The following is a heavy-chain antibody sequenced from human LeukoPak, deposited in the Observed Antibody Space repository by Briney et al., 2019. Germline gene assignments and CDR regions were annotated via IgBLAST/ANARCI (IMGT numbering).Heavy chain of an antibody. CDR1: GFTFSSYS. Sequence: GGSLRLSCAASGFTFSSYSMNWVRQAPGKGLEWVANINPDGNEKRHVDPVKGRFTISRDNTKNSLFLQMNSLTGEDTAVYFCARDRGELVDWGQGTLVTVSS. CDR3: ARDRGELVD. D-gene: IGHD3-16*01. CDR2: INPDGNEK. V-gene: IGHV3-7*01. J-gene: IGHJ4*02.